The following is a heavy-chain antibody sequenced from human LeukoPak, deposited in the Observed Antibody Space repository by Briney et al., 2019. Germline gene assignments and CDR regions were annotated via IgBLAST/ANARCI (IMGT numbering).Heavy chain of an antibody. Sequence: GGSLRLSCAASGFTFSSYEMNWVRQAPGKGLEWVSCISSSSSYIYYADSVKGRFTISRDNAKNSMYLQMNSLRAEATAVYYCARAHNWKYGSFDFWGQGTLVTVSS. CDR1: GFTFSSYE. V-gene: IGHV3-21*01. CDR3: ARAHNWKYGSFDF. J-gene: IGHJ4*02. CDR2: ISSSSSYI. D-gene: IGHD1-7*01.